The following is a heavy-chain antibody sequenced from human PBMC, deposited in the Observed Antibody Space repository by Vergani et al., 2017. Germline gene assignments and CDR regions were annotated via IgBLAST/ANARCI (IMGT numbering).Heavy chain of an antibody. CDR3: ARAVSTTVGDPPGY. D-gene: IGHD4-23*01. J-gene: IGHJ4*02. V-gene: IGHV3-13*01. Sequence: EVQLVESGGGLVQPGGSLRLSCAASGFTFSSYDMHWVRQATGKGLEWVSAIGTAGDTYYPGSVKCRFTISRENAKNSLYLQMNSLRAGDTAIYYCARAVSTTVGDPPGYWGQGTLVTVSS. CDR2: IGTAGDT. CDR1: GFTFSSYD.